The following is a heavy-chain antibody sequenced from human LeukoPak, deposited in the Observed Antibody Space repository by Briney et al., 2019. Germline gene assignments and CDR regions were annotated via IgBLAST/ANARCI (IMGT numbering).Heavy chain of an antibody. CDR3: ARTILIVATITRPPNYGMDV. D-gene: IGHD5-12*01. CDR2: INPSGGST. J-gene: IGHJ6*02. CDR1: GYTFTSYY. V-gene: IGHV1-46*01. Sequence: ASVKVSCKASGYTFTSYYMHWVRQAPGHGLEWMGIINPSGGSTSYAQKFQGRVTMTRDTSTSTVYMELSSLRSEDTAVYYCARTILIVATITRPPNYGMDVWGQGTTVTVSS.